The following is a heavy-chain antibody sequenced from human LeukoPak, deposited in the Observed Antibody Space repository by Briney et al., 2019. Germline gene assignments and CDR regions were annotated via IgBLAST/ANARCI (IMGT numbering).Heavy chain of an antibody. CDR2: VFYSGPT. V-gene: IGHV4-59*01. D-gene: IGHD1-26*01. Sequence: LETLSLTCTVSGDSIDSYYWSWIRQPPGEGLQSIGYVFYSGPTNYDASLKSRVAISVDRSKNQFSLKLTSVSAADTAVYYCAGRSARYFDSWGQGTPVTVSS. CDR3: AGRSARYFDS. J-gene: IGHJ4*02. CDR1: GDSIDSYY.